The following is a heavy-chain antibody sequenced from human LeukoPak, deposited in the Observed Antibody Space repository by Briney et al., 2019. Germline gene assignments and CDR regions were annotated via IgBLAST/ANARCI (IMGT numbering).Heavy chain of an antibody. CDR2: ISAYNGNT. CDR3: ARARFPGYCSSTSCAPLDY. CDR1: GYTFTSYG. V-gene: IGHV1-18*01. J-gene: IGHJ4*02. Sequence: ASVKVSCKASGYTFTSYGISWVRQAPGQGLEWMGWISAYNGNTNYAQKLQGRVTMTTDTSTSTAYMELRSLRSGDTAVYYCARARFPGYCSSTSCAPLDYWGQGTLVTVSS. D-gene: IGHD2-2*03.